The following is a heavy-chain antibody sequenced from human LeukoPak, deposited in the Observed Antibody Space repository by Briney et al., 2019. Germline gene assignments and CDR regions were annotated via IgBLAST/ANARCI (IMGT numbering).Heavy chain of an antibody. J-gene: IGHJ3*02. Sequence: GASVKVSCKASGDTFISFAMNWVRQVPGQGLEWMGWINTNTGNPTYAQGFTGRFVFSLDTSVTTAYLQISSLKAEDTAVYYCAGGYSGSHRAFDIWGQGTMVTVSS. CDR2: INTNTGNP. D-gene: IGHD5-12*01. CDR3: AGGYSGSHRAFDI. CDR1: GDTFISFA. V-gene: IGHV7-4-1*02.